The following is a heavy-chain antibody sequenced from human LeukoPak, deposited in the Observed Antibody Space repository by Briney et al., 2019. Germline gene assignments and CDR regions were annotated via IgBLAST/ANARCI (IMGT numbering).Heavy chain of an antibody. Sequence: GASVKVSCKAYGYTFTRFGVTWVRQAPGQGLEWMGWISAYNGNTNYAQKLQGRVTMTTDTSTTTAYMELGSLSSDDTAVYYCAHILTGYYMDYWGQGTLVTVSS. CDR1: GYTFTRFG. CDR3: AHILTGYYMDY. V-gene: IGHV1-18*01. J-gene: IGHJ4*02. CDR2: ISAYNGNT. D-gene: IGHD3-9*01.